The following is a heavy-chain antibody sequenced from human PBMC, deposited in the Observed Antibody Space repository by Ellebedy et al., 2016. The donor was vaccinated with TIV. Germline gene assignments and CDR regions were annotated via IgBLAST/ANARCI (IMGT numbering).Heavy chain of an antibody. CDR2: IIPIFGTT. V-gene: IGHV1-69*13. CDR3: ATSEIVIVPAASQYYYYAMDV. CDR1: GGTFSNFA. J-gene: IGHJ6*02. Sequence: SVKVSCXASGGTFSNFAISWVRQAPGQGLEWMGGIIPIFGTTNSAQNFQGRVTITADESASTAYMELSSLRSEDTAVYYCATSEIVIVPAASQYYYYAMDVWGHGTTVTVSS. D-gene: IGHD2-2*01.